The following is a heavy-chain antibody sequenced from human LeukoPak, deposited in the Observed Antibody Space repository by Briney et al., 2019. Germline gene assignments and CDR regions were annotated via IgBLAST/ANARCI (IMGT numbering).Heavy chain of an antibody. J-gene: IGHJ4*02. CDR3: ARGPYRGGSYYHY. CDR1: GGSFSGYY. CDR2: INHSGST. V-gene: IGHV4-34*01. D-gene: IGHD1-26*01. Sequence: KPPETLSLTCAVYGGSFSGYYWSWIRQPPGKGLEWIGEINHSGSTNYNPSLKSRVTISVDTSKNQFSLKLSSVTAADTAVYYCARGPYRGGSYYHYWGQGTLVTVSS.